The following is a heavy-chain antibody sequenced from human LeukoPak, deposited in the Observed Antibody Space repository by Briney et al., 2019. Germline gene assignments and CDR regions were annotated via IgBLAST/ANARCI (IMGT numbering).Heavy chain of an antibody. J-gene: IGHJ4*02. CDR1: GFTFNHYA. D-gene: IGHD5-12*01. V-gene: IGHV3-23*01. CDR2: INHLGHT. Sequence: PGGSLRLSCAACGFTFNHYAMSWVRQAPGKGLEWVSGINHLGHTFYADSVKGRFIISRDNSQNTLFLQTNSLRADDTAVYYCAKIYSRATIGSVHYWGQGTLVTVSS. CDR3: AKIYSRATIGSVHY.